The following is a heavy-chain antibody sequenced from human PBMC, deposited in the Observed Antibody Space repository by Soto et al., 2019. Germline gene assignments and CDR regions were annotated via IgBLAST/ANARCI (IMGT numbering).Heavy chain of an antibody. CDR1: GGSISSGGYY. D-gene: IGHD6-13*01. V-gene: IGHV4-31*03. J-gene: IGHJ5*02. CDR2: IYYSGST. CDR3: ARVFSDSSSFFDP. Sequence: QVQLQESGPGLVKPSQTLSLTCTVSGGSISSGGYYWSWIRQHPGKGLEWIGYIYYSGSTYYNPSLKSRVTVSVDTSKNQFSLKLSSVTAADSAVYYCARVFSDSSSFFDPWGQGTLVTVSS.